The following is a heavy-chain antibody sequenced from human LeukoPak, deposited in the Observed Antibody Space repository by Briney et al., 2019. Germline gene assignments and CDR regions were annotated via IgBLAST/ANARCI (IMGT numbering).Heavy chain of an antibody. CDR2: IYYSGST. CDR1: GGSISSSSYY. D-gene: IGHD3-3*01. Sequence: SETLSLTCTVSGGSISSSSYYWGWIRQPPGKGLEWIGSIYYSGSTYYNPSLKSRVTISVDTSKNQFSLKLSSVTAADTAVYYCAGLPDYDFWSGYYIGGDYWGQGTLVTVSS. J-gene: IGHJ4*02. CDR3: AGLPDYDFWSGYYIGGDY. V-gene: IGHV4-39*01.